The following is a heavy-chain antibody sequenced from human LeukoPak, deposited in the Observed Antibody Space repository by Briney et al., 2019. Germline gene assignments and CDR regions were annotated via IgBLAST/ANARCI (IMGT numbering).Heavy chain of an antibody. CDR2: ISSSSSFI. D-gene: IGHD3-22*01. J-gene: IGHJ3*02. CDR3: ARDLDYYDSSGYYYGAFDI. Sequence: PGGSLRLSCAASGFTFSRYSMNWVRQAPGKGLEWVSSISSSSSFIYYSDSLKGRFTISRDNAKNSLYLQMNSLRAEDTAVYYCARDLDYYDSSGYYYGAFDIWGQGTMVTVSS. V-gene: IGHV3-21*01. CDR1: GFTFSRYS.